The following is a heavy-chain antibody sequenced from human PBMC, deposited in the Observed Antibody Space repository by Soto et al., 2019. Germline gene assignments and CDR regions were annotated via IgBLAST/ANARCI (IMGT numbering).Heavy chain of an antibody. D-gene: IGHD6-19*01. CDR1: GFTFNNYA. CDR2: ISGSGGST. V-gene: IGHV3-23*01. CDR3: AKTIAVAVTYMSRFDY. J-gene: IGHJ4*02. Sequence: GGSLRLSCAASGFTFNNYAMTWVRQAPGKGLDWVSAISGSGGSTDYANSVKGRFTISRDNSKNMLYLQMNSLTAEDTAVYYCAKTIAVAVTYMSRFDYWGQGTLVTVSS.